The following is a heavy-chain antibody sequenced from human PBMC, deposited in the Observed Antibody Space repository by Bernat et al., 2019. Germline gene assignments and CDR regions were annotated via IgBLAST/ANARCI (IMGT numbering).Heavy chain of an antibody. CDR1: GFTFSSYC. V-gene: IGHV3-33*01. Sequence: QVQLVESGGGVVQPGRSLRLSCAASGFTFSSYCMHWVRQAPGKVLEWVAVIWYDGSNKYYADSVKGRFTISRDNSKNTLYLQMNSLRAEDTAVYYCARGTFGCGGDCYSSLDYWGQGTLVTVSS. CDR3: ARGTFGCGGDCYSSLDY. CDR2: IWYDGSNK. J-gene: IGHJ4*02. D-gene: IGHD2-21*02.